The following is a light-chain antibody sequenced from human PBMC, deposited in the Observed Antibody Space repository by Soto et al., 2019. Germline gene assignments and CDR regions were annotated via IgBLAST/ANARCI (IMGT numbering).Light chain of an antibody. Sequence: QSALTQPPSASGSPGQSVTISCSGTSSDVGGYDSVSWYQHHPGKVPKLIIFDVDKWPSGVPDRFSGFKSGITASLTVSGLRAEDEADYYCSSYAGSNTFVFGTGTKVTVL. J-gene: IGLJ1*01. V-gene: IGLV2-8*01. CDR1: SSDVGGYDS. CDR3: SSYAGSNTFV. CDR2: DVD.